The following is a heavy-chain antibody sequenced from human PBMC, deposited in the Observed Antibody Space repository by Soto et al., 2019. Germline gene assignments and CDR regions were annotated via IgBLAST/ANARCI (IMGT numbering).Heavy chain of an antibody. D-gene: IGHD6-6*01. Sequence: PSVKVSCKASGFSFTGYYIHWLRQAPGQGLEWMGWINAHSGGTEYAQKFQGRVTLTRDTSIATAYLTLTSLTSDETALYYCAKDLTRQLAYWLDPWGQGTQVTVSS. J-gene: IGHJ5*02. CDR2: INAHSGGT. CDR3: AKDLTRQLAYWLDP. V-gene: IGHV1-2*02. CDR1: GFSFTGYY.